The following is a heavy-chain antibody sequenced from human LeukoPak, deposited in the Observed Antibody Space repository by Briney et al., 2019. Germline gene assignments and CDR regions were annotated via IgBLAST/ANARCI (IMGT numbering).Heavy chain of an antibody. J-gene: IGHJ4*02. CDR3: ARGWASSWYYFDF. V-gene: IGHV4-59*01. CDR1: GGSMRNYY. Sequence: SETLSLTCAVSGGSMRNYYWSWIRQPPGKGLEWIGYTYDSGSSSYNPSLRSRVSISIDTSKNQLSLNLSSVTAADTAVYYCARGWASSWYYFDFWGQGTLVTVSS. D-gene: IGHD2-2*01. CDR2: TYDSGSS.